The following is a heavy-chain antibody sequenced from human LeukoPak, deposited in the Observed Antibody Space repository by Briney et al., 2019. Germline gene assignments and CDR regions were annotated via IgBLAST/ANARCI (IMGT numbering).Heavy chain of an antibody. Sequence: GGSLRLSCAASGFTFSSYWMHWVRQAAGKGLVWVSRINNDESRATYADSVKGRFTISGDNAKNTLFLQMNSLRAEDTAVYYCARAVDFSFVSWGQGTLVTVSS. V-gene: IGHV3-74*01. J-gene: IGHJ4*02. D-gene: IGHD4-11*01. CDR3: ARAVDFSFVS. CDR1: GFTFSSYW. CDR2: INNDESRA.